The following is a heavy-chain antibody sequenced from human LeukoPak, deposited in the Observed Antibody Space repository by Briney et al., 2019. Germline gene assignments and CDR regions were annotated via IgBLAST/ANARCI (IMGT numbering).Heavy chain of an antibody. CDR2: IRYDGSNK. D-gene: IGHD3-3*01. V-gene: IGHV3-30*02. CDR1: GFTFSSYG. CDR3: AKGKVTIFGVVIIRPNWFDP. J-gene: IGHJ5*02. Sequence: GGSLRLSCAAPGFTFSSYGTHWVRKAPGKGLEWVAFIRYDGSNKYYADSVKGRFTISRDNSKNTLYLQMNSLRAEDTAVYYCAKGKVTIFGVVIIRPNWFDPWGQGTLVTVSS.